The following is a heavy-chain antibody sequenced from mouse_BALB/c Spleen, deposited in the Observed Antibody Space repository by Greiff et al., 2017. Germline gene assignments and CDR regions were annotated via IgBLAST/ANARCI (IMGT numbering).Heavy chain of an antibody. Sequence: VQLKQSGAELVRSGASVKLSCTASGFNIKDYYMHWVKQRPEQGLEWIGWIDPENGDTEYAPKFQGKATMTADTSSNTAYLQLSSLTSEDTAVYYCNAITTAHYYAMDYWGQGTSVTVSS. J-gene: IGHJ4*01. CDR3: NAITTAHYYAMDY. CDR2: IDPENGDT. CDR1: GFNIKDYY. D-gene: IGHD1-2*01. V-gene: IGHV14-4*02.